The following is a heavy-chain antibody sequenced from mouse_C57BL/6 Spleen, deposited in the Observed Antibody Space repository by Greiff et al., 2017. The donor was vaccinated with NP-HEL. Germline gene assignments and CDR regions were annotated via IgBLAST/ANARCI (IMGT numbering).Heavy chain of an antibody. D-gene: IGHD2-4*01. CDR3: ARERCFYYDYDGFAY. J-gene: IGHJ3*01. CDR1: GFTFSSYA. CDR2: ISDGGSYT. Sequence: EVQGVESGGGLVKPGGSLKLSCAASGFTFSSYAMSWVRQTPEKRLEWVATISDGGSYTYYPDNVKGRFTISRDNAKNNLYLQMSHLKSEDTAMYYCARERCFYYDYDGFAYWGQGTLVTVSA. V-gene: IGHV5-4*01.